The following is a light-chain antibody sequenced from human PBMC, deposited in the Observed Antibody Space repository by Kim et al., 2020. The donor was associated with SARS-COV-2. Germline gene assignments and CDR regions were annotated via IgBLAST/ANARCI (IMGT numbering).Light chain of an antibody. V-gene: IGLV3-19*01. CDR3: KSRDSSGKHWV. CDR2: GKN. Sequence: SSELTQDPAVSVALGQTVRITCQGDSLRSYYASWYQQKPGQAPVLVIYGKNNRPSGIPDRFSGSSYGNTASLNITGAQAEEEDDYYCKSRDSSGKHWVFG. J-gene: IGLJ3*02. CDR1: SLRSYY.